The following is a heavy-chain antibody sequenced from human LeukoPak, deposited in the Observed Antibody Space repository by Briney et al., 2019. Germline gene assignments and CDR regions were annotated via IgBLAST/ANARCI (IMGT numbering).Heavy chain of an antibody. CDR1: GGSFSGYY. CDR3: ARRNPKRITMVRRDNWFDP. CDR2: INHSGST. Sequence: SETLSLTCAVYGGSFSGYYWSWIRQPPGKGLEWIGEINHSGSTNYNPSLKSRVTISVDTSKNQFSLKLSSVTAADTAVYYCARRNPKRITMVRRDNWFDPWGQGTLVTVSS. V-gene: IGHV4-34*01. D-gene: IGHD3-10*01. J-gene: IGHJ5*02.